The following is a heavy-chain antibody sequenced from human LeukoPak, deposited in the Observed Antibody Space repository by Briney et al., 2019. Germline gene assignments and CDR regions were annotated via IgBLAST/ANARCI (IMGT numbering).Heavy chain of an antibody. J-gene: IGHJ6*02. D-gene: IGHD5-12*01. Sequence: GASVKVSCKASGYTFTGYYMHWVRQAPGQGLEWMGWINPNSGGTNYAQKFQGWVTMTRDTSISTAYMELSRLRSEDTAVYYCAREDQGGYSGYDPRIAAAGGYYYYGMDVWGQGTTVTVSS. V-gene: IGHV1-2*04. CDR1: GYTFTGYY. CDR3: AREDQGGYSGYDPRIAAAGGYYYYGMDV. CDR2: INPNSGGT.